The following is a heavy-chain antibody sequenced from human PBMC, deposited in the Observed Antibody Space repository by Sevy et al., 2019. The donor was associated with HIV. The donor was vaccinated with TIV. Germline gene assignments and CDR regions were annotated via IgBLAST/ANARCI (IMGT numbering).Heavy chain of an antibody. D-gene: IGHD2-15*01. Sequence: ASVKVSCKASGYTFTGYYMHWVRQAPGQGLEWMGRINPKSGDTKYAQKFQGGVTMTRDTSISTDYKELSRLKSDDTAVYYCARGTRSSRPGFYQYYYGMDVWGQGTTVTVSS. CDR3: ARGTRSSRPGFYQYYYGMDV. CDR2: INPKSGDT. J-gene: IGHJ6*02. CDR1: GYTFTGYY. V-gene: IGHV1-2*06.